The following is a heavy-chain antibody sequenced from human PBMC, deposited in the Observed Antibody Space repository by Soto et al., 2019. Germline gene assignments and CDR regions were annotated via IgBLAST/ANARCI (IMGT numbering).Heavy chain of an antibody. CDR3: ARHGFYGDYSSNYFDP. J-gene: IGHJ5*02. CDR1: GYSFSNWW. D-gene: IGHD4-17*01. CDR2: IYPSDSQT. V-gene: IGHV5-51*01. Sequence: GESLKISCEGSGYSFSNWWIAWVRQMPGKGLEYMGIIYPSDSQTRYSPSFQGQVTISADKSISTAYLQWSSLKASDTAIYYCARHGFYGDYSSNYFDPWGQGTLVTVS.